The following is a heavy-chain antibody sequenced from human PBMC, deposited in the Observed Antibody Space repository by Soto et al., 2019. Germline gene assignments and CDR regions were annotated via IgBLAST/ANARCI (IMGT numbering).Heavy chain of an antibody. Sequence: VGSLRLSCAASGFTFSSYAMSWVRQAPGKGLEWVSAISGSGGSTYYADSVKGRFTISRDNSNNTLYPQMNSLRAEDTAVYYCAKALRAMVRGVIDYWGQGTLVTVSS. D-gene: IGHD3-10*01. V-gene: IGHV3-23*01. CDR1: GFTFSSYA. J-gene: IGHJ4*02. CDR3: AKALRAMVRGVIDY. CDR2: ISGSGGST.